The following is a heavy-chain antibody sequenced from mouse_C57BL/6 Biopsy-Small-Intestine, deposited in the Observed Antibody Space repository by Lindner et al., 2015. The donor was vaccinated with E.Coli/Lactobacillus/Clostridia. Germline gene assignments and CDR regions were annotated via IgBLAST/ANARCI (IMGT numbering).Heavy chain of an antibody. D-gene: IGHD6-1*01. CDR2: IDANSGAT. J-gene: IGHJ2*01. V-gene: IGHV1-72*04. CDR1: GYTFTGHW. CDR3: ARVAVPGTAYFQY. Sequence: SVKVSCKASGYTFTGHWIHWVRQAPGQGPEWMGTIDANSGATKYAQELQGRATVTRDTSISTVFMELSSLRSDDTAVYYCARVAVPGTAYFQYWGQGSLITVSS.